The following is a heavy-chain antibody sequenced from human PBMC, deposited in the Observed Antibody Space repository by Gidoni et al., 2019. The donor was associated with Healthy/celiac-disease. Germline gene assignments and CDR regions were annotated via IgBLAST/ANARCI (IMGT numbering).Heavy chain of an antibody. CDR3: ATELGYCSGGSCS. Sequence: STYYNPSLKSRVTISVDTSKNQFSLKLSSVTAADTAVYYCATELGYCSGGSCSWGQGTLVTVSS. V-gene: IGHV4-39*01. D-gene: IGHD2-15*01. J-gene: IGHJ5*02. CDR2: ST.